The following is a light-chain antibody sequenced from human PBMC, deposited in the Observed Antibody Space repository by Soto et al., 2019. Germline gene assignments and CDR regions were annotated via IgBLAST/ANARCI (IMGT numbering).Light chain of an antibody. V-gene: IGLV2-14*01. CDR2: DVS. CDR1: SSDVGGYNY. CDR3: NSYTSSSTHV. Sequence: QSALTQPASVSASPGQSITISCTGTSSDVGGYNYVSWYQQHPGKAPKLMIYDVSHRPSGVSDRFSGSKSGNTASLTISGLQAEDEADYYCNSYTSSSTHVFGTGTKGTVL. J-gene: IGLJ1*01.